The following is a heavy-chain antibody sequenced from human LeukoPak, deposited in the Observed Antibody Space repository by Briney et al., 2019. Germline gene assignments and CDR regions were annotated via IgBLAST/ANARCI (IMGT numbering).Heavy chain of an antibody. J-gene: IGHJ4*02. D-gene: IGHD3-22*01. V-gene: IGHV3-11*01. CDR2: ISHSGTTV. CDR3: ARDGAYDDASGYRADF. CDR1: GFRFSDYY. Sequence: GGSLRLSCTASGFRFSDYYMNWFRQTPGKGLEWLSYISHSGTTVQYADSVRGRFTVSRDNSKNTLYFQMNSLRVEDTALYYCARDGAYDDASGYRADFWGQGTLVTVPS.